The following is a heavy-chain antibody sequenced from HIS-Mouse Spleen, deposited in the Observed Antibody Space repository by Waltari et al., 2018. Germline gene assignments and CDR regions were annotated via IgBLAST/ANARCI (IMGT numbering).Heavy chain of an antibody. J-gene: IGHJ4*02. Sequence: QVQLVQSGAEVKKPGASVKVPCKASGSPFTGDSMPCVRQAPGQGLEWMGWINPNSGGTNYAQKFQGRVTMTRDTSISTAYMELSRLRSDDTAVYYCARDRRDYYGSGSYYIGGDYYFDYWGQGTLVTVSS. CDR3: ARDRRDYYGSGSYYIGGDYYFDY. CDR2: INPNSGGT. D-gene: IGHD3-10*01. CDR1: GSPFTGDS. V-gene: IGHV1-2*02.